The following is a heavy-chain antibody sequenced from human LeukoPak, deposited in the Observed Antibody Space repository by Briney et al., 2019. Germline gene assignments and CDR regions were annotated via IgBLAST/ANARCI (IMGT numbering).Heavy chain of an antibody. V-gene: IGHV1-18*04. D-gene: IGHD6-19*01. J-gene: IGHJ4*02. CDR2: ISAYNGNT. Sequence: ASVKVSCKASGYTFTSYGISWVRQAPGQGLEWMGWISAYNGNTNYAQKLQGRVTMTTDTSTSTAYMELRSLRSDDTAVYYCAGDGYSSGWYGIDYWGQGTLVTVSS. CDR3: AGDGYSSGWYGIDY. CDR1: GYTFTSYG.